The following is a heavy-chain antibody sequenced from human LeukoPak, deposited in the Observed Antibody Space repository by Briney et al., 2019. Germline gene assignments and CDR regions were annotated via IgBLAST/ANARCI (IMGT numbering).Heavy chain of an antibody. CDR2: ISSSSSYI. CDR1: GFTFSSYS. CDR3: ARDSSEYCSGGSCKRAWFDP. V-gene: IGHV3-21*01. J-gene: IGHJ5*02. D-gene: IGHD2-15*01. Sequence: PGGSLRLSCAASGFTFSSYSMNWVRQAPGKGLEWVSSISSSSSYIYYADSVKGRFTISRDNAKNSLYLQMNSLRAEDTAVYYCARDSSEYCSGGSCKRAWFDPWGQGTLVTVSS.